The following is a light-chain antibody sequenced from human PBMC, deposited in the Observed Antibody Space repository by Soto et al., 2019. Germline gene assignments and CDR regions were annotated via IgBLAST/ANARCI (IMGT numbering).Light chain of an antibody. V-gene: IGKV3-11*01. CDR1: QSINNY. Sequence: ETVLTQSPATLSLSAGERATLSCRASQSINNYLAWFQQKPGQAPRLLIYDSSNRATGVPARFSGSGFGTDFTLTISSLGPEDSAVYYCQQRVHWPPLTFGGGTKVEIK. J-gene: IGKJ4*01. CDR2: DSS. CDR3: QQRVHWPPLT.